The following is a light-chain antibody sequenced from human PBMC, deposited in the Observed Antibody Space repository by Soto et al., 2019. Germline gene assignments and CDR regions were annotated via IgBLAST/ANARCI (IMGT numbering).Light chain of an antibody. J-gene: IGLJ1*01. CDR3: QSYDSSLSAYV. CDR1: SSNIGAGYD. Sequence: QSVLTQPPSVSGAPGQRVTISCTGSSSNIGAGYDVHWYQQLPGTAPKLLIYGNSNRPSGVPDRFSGSKSGTSASLAITGLQAEDDADYYCQSYDSSLSAYVFATGTKLTVL. V-gene: IGLV1-40*01. CDR2: GNS.